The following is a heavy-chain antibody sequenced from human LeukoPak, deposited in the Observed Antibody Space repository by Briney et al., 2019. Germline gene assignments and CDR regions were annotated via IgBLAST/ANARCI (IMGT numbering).Heavy chain of an antibody. CDR1: GYSISSGYY. D-gene: IGHD2-2*01. V-gene: IGHV4-38-2*02. J-gene: IGHJ4*02. CDR3: AGAMGRY. Sequence: SETLSLTCTVSGYSISSGYYWGWIRPPPGKGLEWIGSIYHSGRTYYNPSLKSRVTISVDTSKNQLSLKLSSVTAADTAVYYCAGAMGRYWGQGTLVTVSS. CDR2: IYHSGRT.